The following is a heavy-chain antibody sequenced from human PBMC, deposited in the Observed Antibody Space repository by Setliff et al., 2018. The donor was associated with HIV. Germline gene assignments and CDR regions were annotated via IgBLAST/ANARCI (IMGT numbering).Heavy chain of an antibody. J-gene: IGHJ6*03. V-gene: IGHV4-59*11. CDR3: ARRGSGFFHYYYYMDV. CDR1: YGSISGHY. CDR2: IHHSGST. Sequence: SETLSLTCTVSYGSISGHYWTWIRQPPGKGLEWIGYIHHSGSTNYNPSLKSRVTISVDTSKNQFSLKLSSVTAADTAVYYCARRGSGFFHYYYYMDVWGKGTTVTVSS. D-gene: IGHD3-10*01.